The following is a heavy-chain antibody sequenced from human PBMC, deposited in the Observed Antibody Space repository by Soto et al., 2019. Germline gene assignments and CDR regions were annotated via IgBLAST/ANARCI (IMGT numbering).Heavy chain of an antibody. D-gene: IGHD3-3*01. V-gene: IGHV4-4*07. CDR1: GGSISSYY. CDR3: ARDRKFWSGYYSCYYGMDV. J-gene: IGHJ6*02. CDR2: IYTSGST. Sequence: SETLSLTCTVSGGSISSYYWSWIRQPAGKGLEWIGRIYTSGSTNYNPSLKSRVTMSVDTSKNQFSLKLSSVTAADTAVYYCARDRKFWSGYYSCYYGMDVWGQGTTVTVSS.